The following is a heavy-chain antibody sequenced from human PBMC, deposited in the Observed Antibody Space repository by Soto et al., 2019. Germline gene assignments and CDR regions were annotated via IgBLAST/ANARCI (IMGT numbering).Heavy chain of an antibody. CDR2: LSYDGNNI. V-gene: IGHV3-30-3*01. CDR1: GFTFSNYA. Sequence: QVQLVESGGGVVQPGRSLRLSCAASGFTFSNYAIHWVRQAPGKGLEWVAVLSYDGNNIHYADSVKGRFTVSRDNSKNTLFLQMNRLRAEDTAVYFCARDPAIYSGKFDYGLDVWGRGTTVTVSS. D-gene: IGHD4-4*01. J-gene: IGHJ6*02. CDR3: ARDPAIYSGKFDYGLDV.